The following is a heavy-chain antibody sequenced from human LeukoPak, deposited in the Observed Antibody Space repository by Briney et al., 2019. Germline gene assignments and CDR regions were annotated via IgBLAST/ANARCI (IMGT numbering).Heavy chain of an antibody. J-gene: IGHJ4*02. CDR3: ARWDPLIAVNYFDY. CDR1: GYTFTSYG. CDR2: ISAYNGNT. V-gene: IGHV1-18*01. D-gene: IGHD6-19*01. Sequence: GASVKVSCKASGYTFTSYGISWVRQAPGQGLEWMGWISAYNGNTNYAQKLQGRVAMTTDTSTSTAYMELRSLRSDDTAVYYCARWDPLIAVNYFDYWGQGTLVTVSS.